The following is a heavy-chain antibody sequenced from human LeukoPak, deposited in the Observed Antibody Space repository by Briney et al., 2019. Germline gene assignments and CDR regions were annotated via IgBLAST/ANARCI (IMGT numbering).Heavy chain of an antibody. CDR3: ARLRDLYNCFDP. J-gene: IGHJ5*02. CDR1: GYSINSGYY. Sequence: RSSETLSLTCAVSGYSINSGYYWGWIRQPPVKGLEWIGSIYHSGTTSYNPSLKSRVTMSVDTSNNQFSLKLSSVTAADTAVYYCARLRDLYNCFDPWGQGTLVTVSS. CDR2: IYHSGTT. D-gene: IGHD5-24*01. V-gene: IGHV4-38-2*01.